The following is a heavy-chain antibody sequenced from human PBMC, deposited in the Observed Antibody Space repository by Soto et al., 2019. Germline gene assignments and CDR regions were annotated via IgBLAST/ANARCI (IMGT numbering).Heavy chain of an antibody. CDR3: AGGEVKWELQGYDAFDI. CDR1: GFTFSSYG. V-gene: IGHV3-33*08. D-gene: IGHD1-26*01. Sequence: PGGSLRLSCAASGFTFSSYGMHWVRQAPGKGLEWVAVIWYDGSNKYYADSVKGRFTISRDNSKNTLYLQMNSLRAEDTAVYYCAGGEVKWELQGYDAFDIWGQGTMVTVSS. J-gene: IGHJ3*02. CDR2: IWYDGSNK.